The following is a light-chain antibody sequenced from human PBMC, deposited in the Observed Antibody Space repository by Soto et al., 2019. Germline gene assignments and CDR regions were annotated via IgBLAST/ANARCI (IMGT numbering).Light chain of an antibody. V-gene: IGLV7-46*01. J-gene: IGLJ2*01. CDR2: DTS. CDR3: LLSYSGARLVV. CDR1: TGAVTSGHY. Sequence: QAVVTQEPSLTVSPGGTVTLTCGSSTGAVTSGHYPYWSQQKPGQAPRTLIYDTSNKHSWTPARFSGSLLGGKAALTLSGAQPEDEAEYYCLLSYSGARLVVFGGGTKVTVL.